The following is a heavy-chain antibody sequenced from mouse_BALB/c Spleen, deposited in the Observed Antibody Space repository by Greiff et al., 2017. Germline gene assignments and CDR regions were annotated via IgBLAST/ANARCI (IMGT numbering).Heavy chain of an antibody. Sequence: VMVVESGPGLVAPSQSLSITCTVSGFSLTSYGVHWVRQPPGKGLEWLGVIWAGGSTNYNSALMSRLSISKDNSKSQVFLKMNSLQTDDTAMYYCARDGYYEGAYWGQGTLVTVSA. J-gene: IGHJ3*01. V-gene: IGHV2-9*02. CDR1: GFSLTSYG. D-gene: IGHD2-3*01. CDR2: IWAGGST. CDR3: ARDGYYEGAY.